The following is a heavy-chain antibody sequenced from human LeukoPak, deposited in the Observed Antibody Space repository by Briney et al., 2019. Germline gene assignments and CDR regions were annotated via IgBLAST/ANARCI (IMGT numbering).Heavy chain of an antibody. Sequence: SETLSLTCAVYGGSFSGYYWSWIRQPPGKGLEWIGEINHSGSTNYNPSLKSRVTISGDTSKNQFSLKLSSVTAADTAVYYCARDGLTWRPLDYYYMDVWGKGTTVTISS. D-gene: IGHD1-1*01. CDR1: GGSFSGYY. V-gene: IGHV4-34*01. CDR2: INHSGST. CDR3: ARDGLTWRPLDYYYMDV. J-gene: IGHJ6*03.